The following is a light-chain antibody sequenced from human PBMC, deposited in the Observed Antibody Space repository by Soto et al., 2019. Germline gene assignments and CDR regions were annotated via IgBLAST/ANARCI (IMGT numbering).Light chain of an antibody. CDR2: AAS. CDR3: QQYNNWPPIT. J-gene: IGKJ3*01. V-gene: IGKV3-15*01. Sequence: EIVMTQSPATLSVSPGERATLSCRSSQSVSGNLAWYQQKPGQAPRLLIYAASTRATGIPARFSGSGSGTEFTLTISSLQSEDFAVYYCQQYNNWPPITFGPGTKVDIK. CDR1: QSVSGN.